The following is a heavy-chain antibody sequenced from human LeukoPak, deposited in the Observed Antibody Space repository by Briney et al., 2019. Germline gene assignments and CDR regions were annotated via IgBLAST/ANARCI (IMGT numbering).Heavy chain of an antibody. CDR3: AAEGDILTGNEATPAAFDI. Sequence: SVKVSRKASGGTFSSYAISWVRQAPGQELEWMGRIIPILGIANYAQKFQGRVTITADKSTSTAYMELSSLRSEDAAVYYCAAEGDILTGNEATPAAFDIWGQGTMVTVSS. J-gene: IGHJ3*02. CDR2: IIPILGIA. D-gene: IGHD3-9*01. CDR1: GGTFSSYA. V-gene: IGHV1-69*04.